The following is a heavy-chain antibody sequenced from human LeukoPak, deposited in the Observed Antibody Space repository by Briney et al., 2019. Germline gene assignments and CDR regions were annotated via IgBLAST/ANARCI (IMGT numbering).Heavy chain of an antibody. CDR1: GGSISSYY. D-gene: IGHD6-6*01. CDR3: ARGPPSSLGPRYFDY. Sequence: SETLSLTCTVSGGSISSYYWSWIRQPPGKGLEWIGYIYYSGSTNYNPSLKSRVTISVDTSKNQFSLKLSSVTAADTAVYYCARGPPSSLGPRYFDYWGQGTLVTVSS. V-gene: IGHV4-59*01. CDR2: IYYSGST. J-gene: IGHJ4*02.